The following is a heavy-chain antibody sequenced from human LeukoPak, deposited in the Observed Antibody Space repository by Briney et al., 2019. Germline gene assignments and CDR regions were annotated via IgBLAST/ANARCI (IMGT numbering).Heavy chain of an antibody. CDR2: INSDGSSI. J-gene: IGHJ3*02. V-gene: IGHV3-74*03. CDR3: ARSFGGDGSGTYYIFAFDI. Sequence: GGSLRLSCVASGFTFSSYWIHWVRQTPEKGLVWVSRINSDGSSITYADSVKGRFTVSRDNAKNTLYLQMNSLRAEDTAVYYCARSFGGDGSGTYYIFAFDIWGQGTMVTVSS. D-gene: IGHD3-10*01. CDR1: GFTFSSYW.